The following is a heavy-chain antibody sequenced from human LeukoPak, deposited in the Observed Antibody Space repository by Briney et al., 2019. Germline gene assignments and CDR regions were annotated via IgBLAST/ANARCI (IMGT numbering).Heavy chain of an antibody. D-gene: IGHD6-13*01. J-gene: IGHJ6*03. CDR3: ARAQGGSSWYGVYYYYYMDV. Sequence: GGSLRLSCAASGFTFSDYYMSWIRQAPGKGLEWVSYISSIGSTIYYADSVKGRFTISRDNAKNSLYLQMNSLRAEDTAVYYCARAQGGSSWYGVYYYYYMDVWGKGTTVTVSS. CDR2: ISSIGSTI. CDR1: GFTFSDYY. V-gene: IGHV3-11*01.